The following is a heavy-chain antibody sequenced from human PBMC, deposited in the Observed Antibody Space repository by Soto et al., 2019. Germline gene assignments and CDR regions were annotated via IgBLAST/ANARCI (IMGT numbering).Heavy chain of an antibody. J-gene: IGHJ4*02. CDR1: GYTLTELS. D-gene: IGHD4-17*01. CDR3: ATLPRRNTYGDYSYYFDN. Sequence: ASVKVSCKVSGYTLTELSMHWVRQAPGEGLEWMGGFDPEDGETIYAQKFQGRVTMTEDTSTDTAYMELSSLRSEDTAVYYCATLPRRNTYGDYSYYFDNGGRGTLVTVSS. V-gene: IGHV1-24*01. CDR2: FDPEDGET.